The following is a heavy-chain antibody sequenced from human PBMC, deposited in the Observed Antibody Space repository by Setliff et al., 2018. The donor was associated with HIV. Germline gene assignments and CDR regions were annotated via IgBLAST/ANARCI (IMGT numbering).Heavy chain of an antibody. V-gene: IGHV1-3*01. CDR1: GYTFTSYA. J-gene: IGHJ4*02. CDR2: INAGNGNT. CDR3: ARGTYTDYEVGDY. Sequence: ASVKVSCKASGYTFTSYAMHWVRQAPGQRLEWMGWINAGNGNTKYSQKFQGRVTITRDTSASTAYMELSRLRSDDTAVYYCARGTYTDYEVGDYWGQGTLVTVSS. D-gene: IGHD4-17*01.